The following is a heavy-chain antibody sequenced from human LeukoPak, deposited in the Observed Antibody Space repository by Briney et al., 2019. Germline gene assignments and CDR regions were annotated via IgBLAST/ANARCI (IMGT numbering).Heavy chain of an antibody. CDR3: ARGPVDGGPDYYMDV. Sequence: GASVKVSCKASGGTFSSYAISWVRQAPGQGLEWMGGIIPIFGTANYAQKFQGRVTITADESTSTAYMELSSLRSEDTAVYYCARGPVDGGPDYYMDVWGKGTTDTVSS. J-gene: IGHJ6*03. CDR1: GGTFSSYA. D-gene: IGHD3-16*01. V-gene: IGHV1-69*13. CDR2: IIPIFGTA.